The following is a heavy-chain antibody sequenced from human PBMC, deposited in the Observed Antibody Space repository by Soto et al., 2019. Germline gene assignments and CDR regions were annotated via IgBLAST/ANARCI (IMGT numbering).Heavy chain of an antibody. CDR3: ASGVGYYYYYYGMDV. V-gene: IGHV3-33*01. CDR1: GFTFSSYG. CDR2: IWYDGSNK. J-gene: IGHJ6*02. Sequence: QVQLVESGGGVVQPGRSLRLSCAASGFTFSSYGMHWVRQAPGKGLEWVAVIWYDGSNKYYADSVKGRFTISRDNSKNTLYLQMNSLRAEDTAVYYCASGVGYYYYYYGMDVWGQGTTVTVSS. D-gene: IGHD5-18*01.